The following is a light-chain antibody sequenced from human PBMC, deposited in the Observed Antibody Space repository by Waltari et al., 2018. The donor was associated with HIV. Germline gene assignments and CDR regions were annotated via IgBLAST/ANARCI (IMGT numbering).Light chain of an antibody. Sequence: SYELTQPPSVSVSPGETASITCSGDELGSRYVSWYQQKPGQSPLLVIYQDTKRPSGIPVRFSGANSGNTVTLTISGTQTMDEADYYCQAWGTSNVVFGGGTKLTVL. CDR2: QDT. CDR3: QAWGTSNVV. J-gene: IGLJ2*01. CDR1: ELGSRY. V-gene: IGLV3-1*01.